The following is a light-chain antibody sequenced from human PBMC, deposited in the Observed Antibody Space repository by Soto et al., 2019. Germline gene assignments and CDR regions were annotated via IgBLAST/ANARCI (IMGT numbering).Light chain of an antibody. J-gene: IGKJ1*01. Sequence: EIVMTQSPATLSVSPGERATLSCRASQSISSNLAWYQQKPGQAPRLLIYGASTRATGIPARFSGSGSGTELTLTISSLQSEDFAVYYCHHYNNWPPARTFGQGTKVEIK. CDR3: HHYNNWPPART. CDR2: GAS. V-gene: IGKV3-15*01. CDR1: QSISSN.